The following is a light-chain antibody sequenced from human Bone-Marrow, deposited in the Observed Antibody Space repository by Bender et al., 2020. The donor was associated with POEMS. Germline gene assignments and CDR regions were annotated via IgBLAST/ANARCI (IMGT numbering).Light chain of an antibody. CDR3: QVWDSGSDHVV. V-gene: IGLV1-40*01. Sequence: QSVLTQPPSLSGAPGQRVTISCTGNSSNIGAPYDVHWYQQLPGTAPKLLIYGNSNRPSGVPDRFSGSNSGNTATLTVSRVEAGDEADYYCQVWDSGSDHVVFGGGTKLTVL. CDR2: GNS. J-gene: IGLJ2*01. CDR1: SSNIGAPYD.